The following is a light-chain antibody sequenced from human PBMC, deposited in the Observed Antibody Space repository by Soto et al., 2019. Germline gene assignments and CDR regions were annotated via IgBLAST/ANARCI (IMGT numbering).Light chain of an antibody. CDR3: QQYNSYSRGT. J-gene: IGKJ1*01. V-gene: IGKV1-5*03. CDR2: TAS. Sequence: DIQMTQSPSTLSASVGDRVTITCRASQSISSWLAWYQQKPGKAPKLLIYTASSLESGVPSRFSGSGSGTEFTLTISNLQPEDFATYYCQQYNSYSRGTFGQGTKVEIK. CDR1: QSISSW.